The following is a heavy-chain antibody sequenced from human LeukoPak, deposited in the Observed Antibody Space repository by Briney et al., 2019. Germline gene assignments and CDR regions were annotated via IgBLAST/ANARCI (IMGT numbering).Heavy chain of an antibody. CDR1: GKSFSIYY. Sequence: SETLSLTCAIYGKSFSIYYWSWIRQPPGKGLEWIGEINHSGSTNCNPSLKSRATLSVDTSKNQFSLNLSSVTAADTAVYYCARGLGGRDDYWGQGTLVTVSS. J-gene: IGHJ4*02. CDR3: ARGLGGRDDY. CDR2: INHSGST. D-gene: IGHD1-26*01. V-gene: IGHV4-34*01.